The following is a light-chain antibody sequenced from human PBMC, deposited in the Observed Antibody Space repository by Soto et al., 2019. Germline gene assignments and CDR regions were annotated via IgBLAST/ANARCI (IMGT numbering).Light chain of an antibody. CDR1: QSISTY. CDR2: HAS. CDR3: QQYNRYSYT. Sequence: DIQMTQSPSTLSASVGDRVTITCRASQSISTYLAWYQQKPGKAPKLLIYHASNLDSGVPSRFSGSGSGTEFTLTISSLQPDDFVTYYCQQYNRYSYTFGQGTKLEIK. J-gene: IGKJ2*01. V-gene: IGKV1-5*01.